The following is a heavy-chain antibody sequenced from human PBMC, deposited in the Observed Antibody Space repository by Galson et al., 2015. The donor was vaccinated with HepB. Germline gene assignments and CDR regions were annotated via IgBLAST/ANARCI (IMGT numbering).Heavy chain of an antibody. CDR3: ATGAAGRFYNWFDP. CDR2: FDPEDGET. CDR1: GYTLTELS. D-gene: IGHD6-13*01. Sequence: SVKVSCKVSGYTLTELSMHWMRQAPGKGLEWMGGFDPEDGETIYAQKFQGRVTMTEDTSTDTAYMELSSLRSEDTAVYYCATGAAGRFYNWFDPWGQGTLVTVSS. V-gene: IGHV1-24*01. J-gene: IGHJ5*02.